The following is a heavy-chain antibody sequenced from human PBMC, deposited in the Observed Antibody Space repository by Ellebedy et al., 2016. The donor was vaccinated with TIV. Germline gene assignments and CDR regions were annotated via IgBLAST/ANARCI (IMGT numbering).Heavy chain of an antibody. J-gene: IGHJ4*02. D-gene: IGHD3-9*01. CDR1: GFTFGDYA. CDR3: TRNPTEYYDILTGTILGDFGY. CDR2: IRSKAYGGTT. V-gene: IGHV3-49*03. Sequence: GESLKISCTASGFTFGDYAMSWFRQAPGKGLEWVGFIRSKAYGGTTEYATSVKGRFTISIDDSKSIAYLQMNSLKTEDTAVYYCTRNPTEYYDILTGTILGDFGYWGQGTLVTVSS.